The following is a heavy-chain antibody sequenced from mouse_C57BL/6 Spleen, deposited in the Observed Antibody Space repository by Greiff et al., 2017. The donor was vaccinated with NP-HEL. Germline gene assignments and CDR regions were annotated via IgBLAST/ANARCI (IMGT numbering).Heavy chain of an antibody. CDR1: GFTFSSYG. Sequence: EVQLVESGGDLVKPGGSLKLSCAASGFTFSSYGMSWVRQTPDKRLEWVATISSGGSYTYYPDSVKGRFTISRDNAKNTLYLQMSSLKSEDTAMYYCARHGDGYYGYWGQGTTLTVSS. CDR3: ARHGDGYYGY. CDR2: ISSGGSYT. V-gene: IGHV5-6*01. J-gene: IGHJ2*01. D-gene: IGHD2-3*01.